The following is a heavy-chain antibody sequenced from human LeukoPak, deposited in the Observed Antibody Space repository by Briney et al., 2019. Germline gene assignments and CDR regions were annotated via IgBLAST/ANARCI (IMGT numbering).Heavy chain of an antibody. Sequence: ASVKVSCKASGYTFTSYDINWVRQATGQGLEWMGWMNPNSGNTGYAQKFQGRVTMTRSTSISTAYMELSSLRSEDTAVYYCARGEESSSPFDYWGQGTLVTVSS. CDR1: GYTFTSYD. J-gene: IGHJ4*02. D-gene: IGHD6-13*01. V-gene: IGHV1-8*01. CDR2: MNPNSGNT. CDR3: ARGEESSSPFDY.